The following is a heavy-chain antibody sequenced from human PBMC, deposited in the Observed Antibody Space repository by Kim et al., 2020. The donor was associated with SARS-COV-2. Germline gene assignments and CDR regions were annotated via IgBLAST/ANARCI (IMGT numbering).Heavy chain of an antibody. CDR2: IYYSGST. CDR1: GGSISSYY. V-gene: IGHV4-59*08. D-gene: IGHD3-3*01. J-gene: IGHJ4*02. CDR3: ARHPSRFLEWKLEYYFDY. Sequence: SETLSLTCTVSGGSISSYYWSWIRQPPGKGLEWIGYIYYSGSTNYNPSLKSRVTISVDTSKNQFSLKLSSVTAADTAVYYCARHPSRFLEWKLEYYFDYWGQGTLVTVSS.